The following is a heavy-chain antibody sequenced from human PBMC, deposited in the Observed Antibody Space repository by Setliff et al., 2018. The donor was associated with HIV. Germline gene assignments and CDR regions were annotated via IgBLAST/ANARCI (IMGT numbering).Heavy chain of an antibody. CDR1: GFSFRTYW. Sequence: TGGSLRLSCAASGFSFRTYWMSWVRQAPGKGLEWVANMKYDGTEIYYVDAVKGRFTISRDNAKKSVFLQMNSLRAEDTAVYYCVKARVDGDYYYYYYMDIWGKGTTVTVSS. D-gene: IGHD4-17*01. V-gene: IGHV3-7*01. CDR2: MKYDGTEI. J-gene: IGHJ6*03. CDR3: VKARVDGDYYYYYYMDI.